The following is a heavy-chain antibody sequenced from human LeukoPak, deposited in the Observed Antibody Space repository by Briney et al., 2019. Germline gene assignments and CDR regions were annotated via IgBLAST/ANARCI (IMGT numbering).Heavy chain of an antibody. CDR1: GYTFTGHY. J-gene: IGHJ4*02. CDR2: INPNSGGT. D-gene: IGHD2-2*01. V-gene: IGHV1-2*02. CDR3: ARDMTSVYQLPTR. Sequence: EASVKVSCKASGYTFTGHYMHWVRQAPGQERAWMGWINPNSGGTNYAQKFQGRVTMTRETSISTAYMELSRLRSDDTGVYYRARDMTSVYQLPTRWGQGTLVTVSS.